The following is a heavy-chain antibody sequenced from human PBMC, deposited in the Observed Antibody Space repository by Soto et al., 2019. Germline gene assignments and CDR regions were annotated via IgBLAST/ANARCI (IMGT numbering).Heavy chain of an antibody. Sequence: GASVKVSCKASGYTFTSSGITWVRQAPGQGLEWMGWISAYNGNTNYAQKLQGRVTMTTDTSTSTAYMELRSLRSDDTAVYYCARGGYDFWRGYSLDYWGQGTQVTVSS. J-gene: IGHJ4*02. CDR2: ISAYNGNT. V-gene: IGHV1-18*01. D-gene: IGHD3-3*01. CDR3: ARGGYDFWRGYSLDY. CDR1: GYTFTSSG.